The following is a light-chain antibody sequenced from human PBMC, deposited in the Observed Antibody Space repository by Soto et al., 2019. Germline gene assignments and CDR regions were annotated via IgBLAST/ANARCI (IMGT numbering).Light chain of an antibody. Sequence: EIVLTQSPGTLSLSPGEGATLACRACQSITSTYFAWYQQKPGQAPRLLIYGISTRATGIPDRFSGSGSGTEFTLTISSLQSEDFAVYYCQQYDKWPITFGQGTRLEIK. CDR3: QQYDKWPIT. J-gene: IGKJ5*01. CDR1: QSITSTY. V-gene: IGKV3-20*01. CDR2: GIS.